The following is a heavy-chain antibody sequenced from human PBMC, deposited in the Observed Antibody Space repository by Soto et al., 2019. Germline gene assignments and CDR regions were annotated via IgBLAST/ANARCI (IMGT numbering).Heavy chain of an antibody. J-gene: IGHJ5*02. D-gene: IGHD2-15*01. CDR2: IYYTGTT. V-gene: IGHV4-59*01. CDR1: GGSIRSSY. CDR3: TKQPWADTGGIFDP. Sequence: SESLSLTWTFAGGSIRSSYWACFRQHQGKGLEWIGYIYYTGTTNSNPSLKSRVTISVDTSKNQFSLKLSSVTTADTAVDYCTKQPWADTGGIFDPWGQGTRVTVS.